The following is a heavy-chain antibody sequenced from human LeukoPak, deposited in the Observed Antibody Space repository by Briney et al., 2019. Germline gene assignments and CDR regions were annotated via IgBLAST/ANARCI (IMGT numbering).Heavy chain of an antibody. CDR2: ISWNSGII. D-gene: IGHD2-21*01. V-gene: IGHV3-9*01. CDR1: GFTFDYHA. Sequence: SLRLSCAASGFTFDYHAMHWVRQAPGKGLEWVAGISWNSGIIDYADSVKGRFTISRDNAKNSLYLQMNSLRPEDTAFYYCTKDRLFLHDALDIWGQGTMVTVSS. CDR3: TKDRLFLHDALDI. J-gene: IGHJ3*02.